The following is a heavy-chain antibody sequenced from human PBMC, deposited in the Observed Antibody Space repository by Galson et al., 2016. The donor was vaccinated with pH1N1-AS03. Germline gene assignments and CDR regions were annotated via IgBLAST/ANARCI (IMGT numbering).Heavy chain of an antibody. D-gene: IGHD2-8*01. Sequence: ETLSLTCSVFGSTTSLFYWNWIRQPPGKGLEWIGFIHHSGSTNYNPSLKSRVTISVDTSKNQFSLTLRSMTAADTAVYYCAREWSAFDYWGQGTLVTVSS. CDR3: AREWSAFDY. CDR1: GSTTSLFY. V-gene: IGHV4-4*08. J-gene: IGHJ4*02. CDR2: IHHSGST.